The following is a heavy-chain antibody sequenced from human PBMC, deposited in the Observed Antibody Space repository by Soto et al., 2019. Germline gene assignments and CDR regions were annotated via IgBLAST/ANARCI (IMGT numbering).Heavy chain of an antibody. Sequence: SETLSLTCTVSGGSISSSSYYWGWIRQPPGKGLEWIGSIYYSGSTYYNPSLKSRVTISVDTSKNQFSLKLSSVTAADTAVYYCARLDYSKPGRSVMDVWGKGTTVTVSS. CDR2: IYYSGST. V-gene: IGHV4-39*01. D-gene: IGHD4-4*01. J-gene: IGHJ6*03. CDR1: GGSISSSSYY. CDR3: ARLDYSKPGRSVMDV.